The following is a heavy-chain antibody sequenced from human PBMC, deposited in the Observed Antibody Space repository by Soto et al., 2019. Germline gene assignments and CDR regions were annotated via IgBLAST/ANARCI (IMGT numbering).Heavy chain of an antibody. CDR3: ARGGDMYYDILTGYFSNQKGGSYFDY. D-gene: IGHD3-9*01. V-gene: IGHV4-59*08. Sequence: LSETLSLTCTVSGGSISSYYWSWIRQPPGKGLEWIGYIYYSGSTNYNPSLKSRVTISVDTSKNQFSLKLSSVTAADTAVYYCARGGDMYYDILTGYFSNQKGGSYFDYWGQGTLVTVSS. CDR1: GGSISSYY. J-gene: IGHJ4*02. CDR2: IYYSGST.